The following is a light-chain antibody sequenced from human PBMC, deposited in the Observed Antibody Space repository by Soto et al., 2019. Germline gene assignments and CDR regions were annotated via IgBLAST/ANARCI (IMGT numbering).Light chain of an antibody. CDR3: QQLNSFPIT. CDR2: AAS. J-gene: IGKJ5*01. V-gene: IGKV1-9*01. Sequence: QLTQSPSSLSAYVGDRVTITCRASQGISSYLAWYQQKPGKAPKLLIYAASTLQSGVPSRFSGSGSGTDFTLTISSLQPEDFATYYCQQLNSFPITFCQGTRLEIK. CDR1: QGISSY.